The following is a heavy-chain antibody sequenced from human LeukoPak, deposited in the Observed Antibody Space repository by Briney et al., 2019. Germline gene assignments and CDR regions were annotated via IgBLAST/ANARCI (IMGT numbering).Heavy chain of an antibody. Sequence: SVKVSCKASGGTFSSYVISWVRQAPGQGLEWMGRIIPILGIANYAQKFQGRVTITADKSTSTAYMELSSLRSEDTAVYYCASPPADYYDSRDYFDYWGQGTLITVSS. J-gene: IGHJ4*02. CDR2: IIPILGIA. D-gene: IGHD3-22*01. CDR3: ASPPADYYDSRDYFDY. CDR1: GGTFSSYV. V-gene: IGHV1-69*04.